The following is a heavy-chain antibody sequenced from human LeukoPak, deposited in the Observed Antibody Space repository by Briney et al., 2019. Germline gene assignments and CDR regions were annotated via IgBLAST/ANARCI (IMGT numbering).Heavy chain of an antibody. Sequence: GGSLRLSCAASGFTFSNAWMSWVRQAPGKRLEWVSYISSSGSTIYYADSVKGRFTISRDNAKNSLYLQMNSLRAEDTAVYYCARGGYDFWSGYWDGGYFDYWGQGTLVTVSS. D-gene: IGHD3-3*01. CDR1: GFTFSNAW. CDR3: ARGGYDFWSGYWDGGYFDY. V-gene: IGHV3-11*01. CDR2: ISSSGSTI. J-gene: IGHJ4*02.